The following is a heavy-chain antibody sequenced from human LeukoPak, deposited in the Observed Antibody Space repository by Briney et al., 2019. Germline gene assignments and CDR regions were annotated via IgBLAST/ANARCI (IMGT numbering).Heavy chain of an antibody. CDR2: IIPILGIA. CDR3: ARGDYYDTPRGGWFDP. D-gene: IGHD3-22*01. Sequence: GASVKVSCKASGGTFSSYAISWVRQAPGQGLEWMGRIIPILGIANYAQKFQGRVTITADKSTSTAYMELSSLRSEDTAVYYCARGDYYDTPRGGWFDPWGQGTLVTVSS. CDR1: GGTFSSYA. V-gene: IGHV1-69*04. J-gene: IGHJ5*02.